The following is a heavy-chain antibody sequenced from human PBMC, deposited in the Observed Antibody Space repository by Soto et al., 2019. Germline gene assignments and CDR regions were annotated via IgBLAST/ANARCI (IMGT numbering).Heavy chain of an antibody. CDR1: GGSISSSSYY. CDR3: ARHFASWELDLRGVIAP. CDR2: IYYSGST. Sequence: QLQLQESGPGLVKPSETLSLTCTVSGGSISSSSYYWGWIRQPPGKGLEWIGSIYYSGSTYYNPSLKSRVTISVDTSKNQFSLKLSSVTAADTAVYYCARHFASWELDLRGVIAPWGQGTLVTVSS. J-gene: IGHJ5*02. V-gene: IGHV4-39*01. D-gene: IGHD3-10*01.